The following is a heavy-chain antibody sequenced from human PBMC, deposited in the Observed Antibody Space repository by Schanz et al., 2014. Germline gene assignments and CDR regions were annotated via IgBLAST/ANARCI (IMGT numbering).Heavy chain of an antibody. J-gene: IGHJ3*02. Sequence: DVQLVESGGGLVQPGKSLRLSCAASGFTFSSYWMHWVRQVPGKGLVWVSALSEGGGGTHYADSVRGRFTISSDSSKNTLYLQMNSLRAEDTAVYYCAKGRFGELSAFDIWGQGTMVTVSS. CDR3: AKGRFGELSAFDI. D-gene: IGHD3-10*01. V-gene: IGHV3-23*04. CDR2: LSEGGGGT. CDR1: GFTFSSYW.